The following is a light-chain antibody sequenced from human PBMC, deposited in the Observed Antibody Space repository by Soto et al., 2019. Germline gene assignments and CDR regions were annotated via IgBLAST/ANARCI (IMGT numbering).Light chain of an antibody. CDR3: QQYGSSPRT. CDR1: QSVSSSY. Sequence: EIVLTHSPGTLSFSPRQRGTPPIRSSQSVSSSYLAWYQQKPGQAPRLLIYGASSRATGIPDRFSGSGSGTDFTLTISRLEPEDFAVYYCQQYGSSPRTFGQGTKVDI. J-gene: IGKJ1*01. CDR2: GAS. V-gene: IGKV3-20*01.